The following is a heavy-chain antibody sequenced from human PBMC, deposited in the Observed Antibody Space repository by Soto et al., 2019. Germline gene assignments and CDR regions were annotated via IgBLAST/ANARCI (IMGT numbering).Heavy chain of an antibody. Sequence: VGSLRLSCAASGFTFSSYAMSWVRQAPGKGLEWVSAISGSGGSTYYADSVKGRFTISRDNSKNTLYLQMNSLRAKDTAVYYCAKVLDYDFWSGYNYWGQGTLVTVSS. V-gene: IGHV3-23*01. CDR2: ISGSGGST. J-gene: IGHJ4*02. D-gene: IGHD3-3*01. CDR3: AKVLDYDFWSGYNY. CDR1: GFTFSSYA.